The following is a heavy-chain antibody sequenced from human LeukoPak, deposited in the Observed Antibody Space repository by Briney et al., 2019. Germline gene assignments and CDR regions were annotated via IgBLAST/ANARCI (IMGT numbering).Heavy chain of an antibody. CDR2: INHSGST. Sequence: PSETLSLTCAVYGGSFSGYHWSWIRQPPGKGLEWIGEINHSGSTNYNPSLKSRVTISVDTSKNQFSLKLSSVTAADTAVYYCARGGDYYGGNFVGSDYWGQGTLVTVSS. CDR1: GGSFSGYH. D-gene: IGHD4-17*01. CDR3: ARGGDYYGGNFVGSDY. J-gene: IGHJ4*02. V-gene: IGHV4-34*01.